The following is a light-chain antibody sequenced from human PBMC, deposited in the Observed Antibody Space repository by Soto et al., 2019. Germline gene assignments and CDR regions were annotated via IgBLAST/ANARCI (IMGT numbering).Light chain of an antibody. Sequence: EIVLTQSPGTLSLSPGERATLSCRASQSVSSSFLAWYQQKPGQAPRLLIYGASSRATGIPDRFSGSGSGTNVTLTIIRMEPEDVAVYYCQQYDSSPLTFGGGTKVEIK. V-gene: IGKV3-20*01. CDR1: QSVSSSF. J-gene: IGKJ4*01. CDR2: GAS. CDR3: QQYDSSPLT.